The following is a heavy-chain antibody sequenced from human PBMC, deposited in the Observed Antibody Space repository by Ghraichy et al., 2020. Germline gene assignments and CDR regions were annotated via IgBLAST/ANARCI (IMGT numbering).Heavy chain of an antibody. D-gene: IGHD3-16*01. J-gene: IGHJ4*02. CDR3: ATLASKILGSYRFDS. CDR2: VNPSGDTA. Sequence: ASVKVSCKASEYTFNSYYLHWVRQAPGQGLEYMGIVNPSGDTATYPQKFQGRVTMTRDTSTSTAYMELSSLRSDDTAVYYCATLASKILGSYRFDSWGQGTLVTVSS. V-gene: IGHV1-46*03. CDR1: EYTFNSYY.